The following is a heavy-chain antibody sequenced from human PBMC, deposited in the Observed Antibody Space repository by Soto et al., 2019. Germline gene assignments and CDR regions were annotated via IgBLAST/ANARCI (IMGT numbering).Heavy chain of an antibody. CDR1: GFTFSSYW. Sequence: PGGSLRLSCAASGFTFSSYWMHWVRQAPGKGLVWVSRINSDGSSTSYADSVKGRFTISRDNAKNTLYLQMNSLRAEDTAVYYCARVNYGPKQNNWFDPWGQGTLVTVSS. J-gene: IGHJ5*02. D-gene: IGHD3-16*01. CDR2: INSDGSST. V-gene: IGHV3-74*01. CDR3: ARVNYGPKQNNWFDP.